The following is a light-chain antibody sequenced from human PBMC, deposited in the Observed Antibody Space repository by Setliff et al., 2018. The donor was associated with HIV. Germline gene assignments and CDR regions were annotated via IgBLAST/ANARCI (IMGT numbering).Light chain of an antibody. CDR2: GVG. CDR3: SSYTSRTPLYV. Sequence: QSALAQPASVSGSPGQSITISCTGTSSDVGDYNYVSWYQQHPGKAPKLMISGVGNRPSGISNRFSGSKSGNTASLTISGLQAEDEADYYCSSYTSRTPLYVFGTGTKGTV. J-gene: IGLJ1*01. CDR1: SSDVGDYNY. V-gene: IGLV2-14*03.